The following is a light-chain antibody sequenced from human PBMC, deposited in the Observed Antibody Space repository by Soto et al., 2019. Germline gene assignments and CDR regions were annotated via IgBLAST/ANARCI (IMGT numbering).Light chain of an antibody. Sequence: EIVLTQSPGTLSLSPGERATLSCRASQSVSSNSLAWYQQKPGQAPRLLIYGASSRATGIPDRFSGSGSGTDFTLTISRLEPEDFAVYYCQQRASWVTFGQGTRLEIK. CDR1: QSVSSNS. CDR2: GAS. J-gene: IGKJ5*01. CDR3: QQRASWVT. V-gene: IGKV3D-20*02.